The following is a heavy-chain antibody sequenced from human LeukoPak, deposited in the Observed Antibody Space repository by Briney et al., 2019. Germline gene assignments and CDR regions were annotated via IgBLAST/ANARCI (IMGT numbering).Heavy chain of an antibody. Sequence: SETLSLTCAVYGGSFSGYYWSWIRQPPGKGLEWIGETNHSGSTNYNPSLKSRVTISVDTSKNQFSLKLSSVTAADTAVYYCARWKDTALFPYYFDYWGQGTLVTVSS. CDR3: ARWKDTALFPYYFDY. V-gene: IGHV4-34*01. J-gene: IGHJ4*02. CDR1: GGSFSGYY. CDR2: TNHSGST. D-gene: IGHD5-18*01.